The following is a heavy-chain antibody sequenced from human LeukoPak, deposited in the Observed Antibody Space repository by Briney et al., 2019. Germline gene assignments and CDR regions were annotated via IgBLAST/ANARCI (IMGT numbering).Heavy chain of an antibody. J-gene: IGHJ4*02. V-gene: IGHV1-46*01. CDR2: INPSGGST. Sequence: GASVKVSCKASGYTFTSYYMHWVRQAPGQGLEWMGIINPSGGSTSYAQKFQGRVTMTRDTSTSTVYMGLSSLRSEDTAVYYCARVLDYGDYQYYFDYWGQGTLVTVSS. D-gene: IGHD4-17*01. CDR1: GYTFTSYY. CDR3: ARVLDYGDYQYYFDY.